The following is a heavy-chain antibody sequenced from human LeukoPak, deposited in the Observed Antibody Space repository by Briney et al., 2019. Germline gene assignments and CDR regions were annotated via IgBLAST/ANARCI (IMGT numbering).Heavy chain of an antibody. CDR1: GGSISNYY. V-gene: IGHV4-59*01. CDR3: ASSHPLGSNNDYYTPFDY. D-gene: IGHD3-3*01. Sequence: PSETLSLTCTASGGSISNYYWSWIRQPPGKGLEWIGYIYYSGGTNYNPSLKSRVTISVDTSKNQFSLKLTSVTAADTAVYYCASSHPLGSNNDYYTPFDYWGQGALVIVSS. J-gene: IGHJ4*02. CDR2: IYYSGGT.